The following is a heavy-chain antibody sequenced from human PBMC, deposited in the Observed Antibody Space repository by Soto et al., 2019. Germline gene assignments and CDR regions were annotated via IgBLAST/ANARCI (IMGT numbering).Heavy chain of an antibody. V-gene: IGHV1-3*01. CDR3: ASEPVIVASTLSGMDV. CDR1: GYSFTSYT. CDR2: INAGNGNT. Sequence: ASVKVSCKAFGYSFTSYTIHWVRQAPGQRLEWMGWINAGNGNTKYSQKFQGRVTITRDTSASTAYMELSSLRSEDTAVYYCASEPVIVASTLSGMDVWGQ. D-gene: IGHD5-12*01. J-gene: IGHJ6*02.